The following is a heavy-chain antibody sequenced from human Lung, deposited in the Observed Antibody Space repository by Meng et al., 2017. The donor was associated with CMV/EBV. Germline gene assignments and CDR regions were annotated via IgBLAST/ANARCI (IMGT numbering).Heavy chain of an antibody. CDR1: RFSSYT. Sequence: LSLTCAASRFSSYTLNWVRQAPGKGLEWVSSISSSSSYVYYADSVKGRFTISRDNAKNSLYLQMNSLRAEDTAVYYCAREGYDYDSGSYYYYFDHWGQGXLVTVSS. D-gene: IGHD3-10*01. CDR3: AREGYDYDSGSYYYYFDH. V-gene: IGHV3-21*01. J-gene: IGHJ4*02. CDR2: ISSSSSYV.